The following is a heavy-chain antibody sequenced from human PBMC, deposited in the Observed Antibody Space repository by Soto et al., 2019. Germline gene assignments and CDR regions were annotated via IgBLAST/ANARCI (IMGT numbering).Heavy chain of an antibody. CDR3: ARVTAGSGSYQIDL. V-gene: IGHV3-21*02. D-gene: IGHD3-10*01. Sequence: QLVESGGGLVKPGGSLRLSSVASGFPFSSLSLNCIRQAPGKGLEWVSSIGRVSTYIYYADSVRGRFTVYRDNAKNSVYLQMNGLTDEDSGIYYCARVTAGSGSYQIDLWGQGTLVTVSS. CDR1: GFPFSSLS. CDR2: IGRVSTYI. J-gene: IGHJ4*02.